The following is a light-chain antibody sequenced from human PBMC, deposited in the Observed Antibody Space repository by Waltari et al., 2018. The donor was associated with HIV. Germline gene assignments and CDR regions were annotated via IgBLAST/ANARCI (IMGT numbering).Light chain of an antibody. Sequence: QLVLTQSPSASASLGASVKLTCTLSSGHSSYAIAWHQQQPEKGPRYLMKLNSDGSHSKGDGIPDRFSSSSSGAERYLTISSLQSEDEADYYCQTWGTGIRVFGGGTKLTVL. J-gene: IGLJ3*02. CDR3: QTWGTGIRV. CDR2: LNSDGSH. V-gene: IGLV4-69*01. CDR1: SGHSSYA.